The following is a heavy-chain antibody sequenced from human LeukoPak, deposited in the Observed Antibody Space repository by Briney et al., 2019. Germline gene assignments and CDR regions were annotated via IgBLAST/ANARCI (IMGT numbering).Heavy chain of an antibody. CDR2: ISSGSTI. D-gene: IGHD6-19*01. J-gene: IGHJ4*02. V-gene: IGHV3-48*03. Sequence: GGSLRLSCAASGLTLSSYEIKSVRQAPGKGLELVSYISSGSTIYDADSVKGRFTISRDNAKNSLYLQMNSLRAEDTAVYYCARESIAVAGAPFDYWGQGTLVTVSS. CDR3: ARESIAVAGAPFDY. CDR1: GLTLSSYE.